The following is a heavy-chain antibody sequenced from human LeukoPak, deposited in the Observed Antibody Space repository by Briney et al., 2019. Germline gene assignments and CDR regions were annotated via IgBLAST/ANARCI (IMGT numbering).Heavy chain of an antibody. Sequence: QPSETLSLTCTVSGGSISSYYWSWIRQPAGKGLEWIGRIYTSGSTNYNPSLKSRVTMSVDTSKNQFSLKLSSVTTADTAVYYCARHMRWSASNYCSGGSCYPGYHSWFDPWGQGTLVTVSS. D-gene: IGHD2-15*01. CDR1: GGSISSYY. CDR3: ARHMRWSASNYCSGGSCYPGYHSWFDP. J-gene: IGHJ5*02. CDR2: IYTSGST. V-gene: IGHV4-4*07.